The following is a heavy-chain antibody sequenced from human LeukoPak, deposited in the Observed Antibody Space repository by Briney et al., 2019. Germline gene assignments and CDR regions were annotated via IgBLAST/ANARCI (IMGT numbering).Heavy chain of an antibody. Sequence: ASVKVSCKASGYTFTSYGISWVRQAPGQGLEWMGWISAYNDNTNYAQNLQGRVTMTTDTSTSTAYMELRSLRSDDTAVYYCAVLTWAGYCSSTSCYTGYYYYGMDVWGQGTTVTVSS. CDR1: GYTFTSYG. V-gene: IGHV1-18*01. CDR2: ISAYNDNT. CDR3: AVLTWAGYCSSTSCYTGYYYYGMDV. J-gene: IGHJ6*02. D-gene: IGHD2-2*02.